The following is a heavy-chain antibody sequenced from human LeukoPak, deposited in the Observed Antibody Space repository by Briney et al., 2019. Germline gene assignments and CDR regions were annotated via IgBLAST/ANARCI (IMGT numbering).Heavy chain of an antibody. J-gene: IGHJ4*02. CDR2: IYYSGST. CDR1: GGSISSYY. V-gene: IGHV4-59*01. Sequence: SETLSLTCTVSGGSISSYYWNWIRQPPGKGLERIGYIYYSGSTNYNPSLKSRVTISVDTSKNQLSLKLSSVTAADTAVYYCARGADSSGYYSIFYFDYWGQGTLVTVSS. D-gene: IGHD3-22*01. CDR3: ARGADSSGYYSIFYFDY.